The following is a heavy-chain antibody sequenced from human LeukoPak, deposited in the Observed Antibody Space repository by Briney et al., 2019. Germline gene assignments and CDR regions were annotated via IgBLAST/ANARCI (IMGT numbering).Heavy chain of an antibody. CDR1: GYTFTSYY. CDR2: INPSGGST. V-gene: IGHV1-46*01. Sequence: ASVKVSCKASGYTFTSYYIHWVRQAPGQGLEWMGIINPSGGSTSYAQKFQGRVTMTRDTSTSTVYMELSSLRSEDTAVYYCAREGSGWTIDYWGQGTLVTVSS. CDR3: AREGSGWTIDY. J-gene: IGHJ4*02. D-gene: IGHD6-19*01.